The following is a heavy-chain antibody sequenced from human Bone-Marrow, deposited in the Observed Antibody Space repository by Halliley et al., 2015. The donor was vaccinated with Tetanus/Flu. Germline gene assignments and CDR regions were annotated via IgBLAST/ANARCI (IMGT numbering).Heavy chain of an antibody. CDR1: RFISSS. D-gene: IGHD2-2*01. CDR2: ISLTGGTT. V-gene: IGHV3-23*01. J-gene: IGHJ3*02. CDR3: AKDSDEDKGLVPSDDAFDI. Sequence: SLRLSCAASRFISSSMNWVRQAPGKGLEWVSAISLTGGTTFYADAVKGRFTISRDNSKNTLYLQMNSLRAEDTAVYYCAKDSDEDKGLVPSDDAFDIWGQGTMVTVSS.